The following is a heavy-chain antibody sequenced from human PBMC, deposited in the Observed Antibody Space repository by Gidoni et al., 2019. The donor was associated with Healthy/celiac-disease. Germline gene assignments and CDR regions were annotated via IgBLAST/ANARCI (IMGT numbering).Heavy chain of an antibody. Sequence: QVQLVQSGAEVKKPGASVKVSCKASGYTFTSYDINWVRQATGQGLEWMGWMNPNSGNTGYAQKFQGRVTMTRNTSISTAYMELSSLRSEDTAVYYCARGAKERTIRWDIVVVPAFGYYGMDVWGQGTTVTVSS. CDR2: MNPNSGNT. CDR1: GYTFTSYD. V-gene: IGHV1-8*01. D-gene: IGHD2-2*01. CDR3: ARGAKERTIRWDIVVVPAFGYYGMDV. J-gene: IGHJ6*02.